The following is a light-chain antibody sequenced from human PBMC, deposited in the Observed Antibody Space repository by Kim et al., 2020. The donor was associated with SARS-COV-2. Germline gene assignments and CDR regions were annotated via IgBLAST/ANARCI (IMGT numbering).Light chain of an antibody. CDR2: EDN. J-gene: IGLJ2*01. V-gene: IGLV6-57*02. CDR1: SGSIATNY. CDR3: QSYDSSNHVV. Sequence: KPVTISCTGSSGSIATNYVQWYQQRPGSAPTTVIYEDNQRPSGVPDRFSGSIDRSANSASLTISGLKTEDEADYYCQSYDSSNHVVFGGGTQLTVL.